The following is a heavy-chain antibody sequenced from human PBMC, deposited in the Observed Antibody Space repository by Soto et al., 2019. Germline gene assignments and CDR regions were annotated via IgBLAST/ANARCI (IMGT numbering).Heavy chain of an antibody. D-gene: IGHD1-7*01. Sequence: GGSLRLSCAASGFTFSSYGMHWVRQAPGKGLEWVAVIWYDGSNKYYADSVKGRFTISRDNSKNTLYLQMNSLRAEDTAGYYCARTKTTGTTHYYYMDVWGKGTTVTVSS. V-gene: IGHV3-33*01. J-gene: IGHJ6*03. CDR2: IWYDGSNK. CDR1: GFTFSSYG. CDR3: ARTKTTGTTHYYYMDV.